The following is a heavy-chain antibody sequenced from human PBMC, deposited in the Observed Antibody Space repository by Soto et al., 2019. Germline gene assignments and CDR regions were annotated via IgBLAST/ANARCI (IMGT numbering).Heavy chain of an antibody. Sequence: EVQLVESGGDLVQPGGSLRLSCAASGFTFSTYWMHWVRQAPGKGLLWVSRIKTDGTYATYADSVKGRFTISRDNAKNTLYLQMNSLRVEDAAVYCCAAGGSGYYANWGQGTLVTVSS. CDR1: GFTFSTYW. CDR2: IKTDGTYA. CDR3: AAGGSGYYAN. D-gene: IGHD3-22*01. J-gene: IGHJ4*02. V-gene: IGHV3-74*01.